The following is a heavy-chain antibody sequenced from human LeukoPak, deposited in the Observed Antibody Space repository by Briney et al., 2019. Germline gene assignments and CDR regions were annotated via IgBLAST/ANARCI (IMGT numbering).Heavy chain of an antibody. J-gene: IGHJ5*02. CDR2: FYSGGGNT. V-gene: IGHV3-66*01. CDR3: ARDDSSSSCFDP. CDR1: GFTVSDNY. Sequence: GSLRLSCAASGFTVSDNYMSWVRQAPGKGLGGVSVFYSGGGNTNYANSVKGRFTISRDNSKNTLYIQMNSLRAEDTAVYYCARDDSSSSCFDPWGQGTLVTVSS. D-gene: IGHD6-6*01.